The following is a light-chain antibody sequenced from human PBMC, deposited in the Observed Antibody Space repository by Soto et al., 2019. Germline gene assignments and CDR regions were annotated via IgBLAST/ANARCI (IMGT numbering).Light chain of an antibody. CDR2: GAS. Sequence: EIVLTQSPGTLSLSPGERATLSCRASQSVSDSYLAWYQQKPGQAPRLLIFGASTRATGIPDRFSGSGSGTDFTLTISRLEPEDFAMYYCQQYGNSLWAFGQGTKVEIK. CDR3: QQYGNSLWA. V-gene: IGKV3-20*01. J-gene: IGKJ1*01. CDR1: QSVSDSY.